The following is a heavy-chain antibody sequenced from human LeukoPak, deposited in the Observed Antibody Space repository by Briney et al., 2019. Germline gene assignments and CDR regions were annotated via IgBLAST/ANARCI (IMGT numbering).Heavy chain of an antibody. J-gene: IGHJ3*02. CDR1: GFTFSSYW. D-gene: IGHD5-12*01. CDR3: ARPGRYSRLAFDI. CDR2: INSDGSST. V-gene: IGHV3-74*01. Sequence: GGSLRLSCAASGFTFSSYWMHWVRQAPGKGLVWVSRINSDGSSTSYADSVKGRFTISRDNAKNTLYLQMSSLRAEDTAVYYCARPGRYSRLAFDIWGQGTMVTVSS.